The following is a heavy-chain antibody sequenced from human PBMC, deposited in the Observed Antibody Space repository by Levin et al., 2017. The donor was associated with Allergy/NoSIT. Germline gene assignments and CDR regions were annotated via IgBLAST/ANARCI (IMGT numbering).Heavy chain of an antibody. D-gene: IGHD2-2*01. CDR2: VYYSGST. V-gene: IGHV4-59*01. CDR3: ARVLRGSNTEYAFDI. J-gene: IGHJ3*02. Sequence: SETLSLTCTVSGGSISSYYWSWIRQPPGKGLEWIGYVYYSGSTNYNPSLKSRVTISVDTSKNQFSLNLSSVTAADTAVFYCARVLRGSNTEYAFDIWGQGTMATVSS. CDR1: GGSISSYY.